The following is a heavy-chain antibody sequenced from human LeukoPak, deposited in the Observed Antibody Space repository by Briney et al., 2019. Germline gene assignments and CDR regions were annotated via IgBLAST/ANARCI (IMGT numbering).Heavy chain of an antibody. J-gene: IGHJ5*02. Sequence: PSQTLSLTCTVSGGSISSGNYYWTWIRQPAGKGLELIGRIYTSGSTSYNPSLKSRVTISVDTSRNQFSLKLSSVTAADTAVYYCARAVRDRGVILPWFDPWGQGTLVTVSS. V-gene: IGHV4-61*02. CDR2: IYTSGST. D-gene: IGHD3-10*01. CDR3: ARAVRDRGVILPWFDP. CDR1: GGSISSGNYY.